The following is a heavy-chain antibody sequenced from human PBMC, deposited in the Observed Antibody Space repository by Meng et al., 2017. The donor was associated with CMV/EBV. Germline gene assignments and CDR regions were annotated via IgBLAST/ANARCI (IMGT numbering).Heavy chain of an antibody. V-gene: IGHV4-4*07. Sequence: QEHRHLSAPGLVKPSEPLPLTCTVSGGSISSYSWSWIRQPAGKGLEWIGRIYTSGSTNYNPSLKSRVTMSVDTSKNQFSLKLSSVTAADTAVYYCAREMPIAAAGCFDYWGQGTLVTVFS. CDR2: IYTSGST. CDR3: AREMPIAAAGCFDY. CDR1: GGSISSYS. D-gene: IGHD6-13*01. J-gene: IGHJ4*02.